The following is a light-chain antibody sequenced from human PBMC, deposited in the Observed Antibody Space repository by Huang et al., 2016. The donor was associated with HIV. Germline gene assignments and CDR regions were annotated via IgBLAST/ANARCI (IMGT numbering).Light chain of an antibody. J-gene: IGKJ4*01. CDR2: DTS. CDR1: QSVGNY. V-gene: IGKV3-11*01. CDR3: QQRSSGVT. Sequence: IVLTQSPATLSWYPGERVTLSCRDSQSVGNYIAWYQQHPGQSPRLLIYDTSNRATGTPVRFSGSGSGTDFLLTISNLESEDFALYYCQQRSSGVTFGGGTKVQVK.